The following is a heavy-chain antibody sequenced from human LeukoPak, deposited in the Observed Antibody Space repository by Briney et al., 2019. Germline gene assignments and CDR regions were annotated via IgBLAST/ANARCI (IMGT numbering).Heavy chain of an antibody. CDR1: GGSISSSSYY. D-gene: IGHD6-13*01. V-gene: IGHV4-39*01. Sequence: SEPLSLPCTVSGGSISSSSYYWGWIRPPPGKGLEWIGSIYYSGSTYYNPSLKSRVTISVDTSKNQFSLKLSSVTAADTAVYYCVGGYSTPGFWGQGTLVTVSS. CDR2: IYYSGST. CDR3: VGGYSTPGF. J-gene: IGHJ4*02.